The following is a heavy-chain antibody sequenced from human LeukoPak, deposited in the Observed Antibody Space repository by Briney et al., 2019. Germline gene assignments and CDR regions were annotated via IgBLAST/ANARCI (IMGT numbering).Heavy chain of an antibody. Sequence: PGGSLRLSCAASGFTFSSYAMSWVRQAPGKGLEWVSAIGGDAVSTYYADSVKGRFSISRDNSKNTLYLQMNSLRDEDTAVYYWARDGVAAYTYHFLVFSSWGQGTLVTVSS. V-gene: IGHV3-23*01. CDR2: IGGDAVST. D-gene: IGHD3-16*01. CDR1: GFTFSSYA. J-gene: IGHJ4*02. CDR3: ARDGVAAYTYHFLVFSS.